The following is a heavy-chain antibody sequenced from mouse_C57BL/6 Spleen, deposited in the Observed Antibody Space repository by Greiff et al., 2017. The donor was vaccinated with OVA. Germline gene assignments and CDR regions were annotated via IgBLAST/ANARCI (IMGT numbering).Heavy chain of an antibody. J-gene: IGHJ3*01. D-gene: IGHD1-3*01. CDR2: IDPSDSET. V-gene: IGHV1-52*01. Sequence: QVQLQQPGAELVRPGSSVKLSCKVSGYTFTSYWMHWVKQRPIQGLEWIGNIDPSDSETHYNQKFKDKATLTVAKSSSTAYMQLSSLTSEGATVYYCASEWSFAYWGQGTLVTVSA. CDR3: ASEWSFAY. CDR1: GYTFTSYW.